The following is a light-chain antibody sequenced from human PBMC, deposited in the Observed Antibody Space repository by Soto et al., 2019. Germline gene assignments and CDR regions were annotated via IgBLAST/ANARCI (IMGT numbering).Light chain of an antibody. V-gene: IGLV3-1*01. CDR1: TLGDKY. Sequence: SYELTQPPSVSVSPGQTASITCSGDTLGDKYACWYQQKPGQSPVLVIYQDSKRPSGIPERFSGSNSGNTATLTISGTQAMDEADYYCQAWDSRTVVFGGGTKLTVL. CDR2: QDS. CDR3: QAWDSRTVV. J-gene: IGLJ2*01.